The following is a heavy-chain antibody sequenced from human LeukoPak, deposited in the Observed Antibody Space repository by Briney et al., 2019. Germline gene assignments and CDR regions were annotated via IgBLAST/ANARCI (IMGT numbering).Heavy chain of an antibody. Sequence: ASVKVSRKASGYTFTSYAISWVRQAPGQGLEWMGWISGYNGNTNYAQKLQGRVTMTTDTSTSTAYMELRSLRSDDTAVYYCARADFWSGYSYYYYGMDVWGQGTTVTVSS. J-gene: IGHJ6*02. V-gene: IGHV1-18*01. CDR1: GYTFTSYA. D-gene: IGHD3-3*01. CDR3: ARADFWSGYSYYYYGMDV. CDR2: ISGYNGNT.